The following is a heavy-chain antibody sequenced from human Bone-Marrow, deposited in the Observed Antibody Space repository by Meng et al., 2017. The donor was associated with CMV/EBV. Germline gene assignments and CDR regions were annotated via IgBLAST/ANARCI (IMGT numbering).Heavy chain of an antibody. V-gene: IGHV6-1*01. J-gene: IGHJ6*01. D-gene: IGHD2-2*01. Sequence: LRLSCAISGDSVSSNSAAWNWIRQSPSRGLEWLGRTYYRSKWYNDYAVSVKSRITINPDTSKNQFSLQLNSVTPEDTAVYYCARWDSNCSSTSCSPGYLYYGMDVWGQGTTVTVSS. CDR1: GDSVSSNSAA. CDR3: ARWDSNCSSTSCSPGYLYYGMDV. CDR2: TYYRSKWYN.